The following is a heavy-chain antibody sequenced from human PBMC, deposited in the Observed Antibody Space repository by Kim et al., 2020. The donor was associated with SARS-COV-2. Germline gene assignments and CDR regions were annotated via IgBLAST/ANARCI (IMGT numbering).Heavy chain of an antibody. CDR3: ARDRGQQLVTGVFDD. CDR1: GYTFTSNS. V-gene: IGHV1-18*04. D-gene: IGHD6-13*01. CDR2: ISSYSGQT. J-gene: IGHJ4*02. Sequence: ASVKVSCKTSGYTFTSNSVSWVRQAPGQGLEWMGWISSYSGQTNYAQKLQGRVTMTTDTSTSTAYMELRTLRSDDTAVYFCARDRGQQLVTGVFDDWGQGTLGTVSS.